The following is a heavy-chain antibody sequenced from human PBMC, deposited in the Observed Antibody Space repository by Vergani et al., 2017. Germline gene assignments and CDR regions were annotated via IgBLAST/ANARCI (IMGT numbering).Heavy chain of an antibody. J-gene: IGHJ4*02. D-gene: IGHD2-21*02. CDR3: ARALYCGGDCNPDY. CDR2: MNPNRGNT. Sequence: QVQLVQSGAEVKKPGSSVKVSCKASGGTFSSYAISWVRQAPGQGLEWMGGMNPNRGNTGYAQKFQGRVTMTRNTSISTAYMELSSLRSEDTAVYYCARALYCGGDCNPDYWGQGTLVTVSS. V-gene: IGHV1-8*02. CDR1: GGTFSSYA.